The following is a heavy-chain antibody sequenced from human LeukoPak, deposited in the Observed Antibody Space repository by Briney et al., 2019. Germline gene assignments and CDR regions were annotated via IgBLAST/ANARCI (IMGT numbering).Heavy chain of an antibody. CDR2: INDDATHT. D-gene: IGHD1-26*01. J-gene: IGHJ4*02. Sequence: GRSLRLSCAASGFSFSSSWMHWVRQVPGKGLVWVSRINDDATHTDYAGSVKGRFTISRDNAKNTLFLQMNSLRAEDTAVYYCATTGSGSYYDCWGQGTLVTVSS. CDR1: GFSFSSSW. CDR3: ATTGSGSYYDC. V-gene: IGHV3-74*01.